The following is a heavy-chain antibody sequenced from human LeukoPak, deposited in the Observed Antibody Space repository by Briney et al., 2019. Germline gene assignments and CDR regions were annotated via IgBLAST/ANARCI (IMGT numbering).Heavy chain of an antibody. CDR3: TTYTMGAFDS. CDR2: IKSKSDGGTT. D-gene: IGHD3-10*01. V-gene: IGHV3-15*01. Sequence: PGGSLRLSCAASGFTFSNAWMTWVRQAPGKGLEWVGRIKSKSDGGTTDYDAPVKGRFTISRDDSKNTVYLQMNSLKTEDTAMFYCTTYTMGAFDSWGQGTLVTVSS. CDR1: GFTFSNAW. J-gene: IGHJ4*02.